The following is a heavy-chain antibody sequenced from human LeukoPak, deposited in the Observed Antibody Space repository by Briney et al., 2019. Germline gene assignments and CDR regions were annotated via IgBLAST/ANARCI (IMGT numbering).Heavy chain of an antibody. Sequence: SETLSLTCTVSGGSISSGSYYWSWIRQPPGKGLEWIGSIYYSGSTYYNPSLKSRVTISVDTSKNQFSLKLSSVTAADTAVYYCARDHGTTGTTAAFDIWGQGTMVTVSS. V-gene: IGHV4-39*07. D-gene: IGHD1-1*01. CDR3: ARDHGTTGTTAAFDI. CDR1: GGSISSGSYY. CDR2: IYYSGST. J-gene: IGHJ3*02.